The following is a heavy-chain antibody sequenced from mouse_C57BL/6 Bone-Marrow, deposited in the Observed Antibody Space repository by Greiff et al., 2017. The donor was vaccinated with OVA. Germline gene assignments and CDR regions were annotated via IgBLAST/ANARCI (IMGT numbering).Heavy chain of an antibody. Sequence: VQLQQSGAELVRPGASVKLSCTASGFNITDDYMHWVKQRPEQGLEWIGWIDPENGDTEYTSKFKGKATITADTSSNTAYLQLSSLTSEDTAVYYCTPLYYYGSSYFDYWGQGTTRTVSS. D-gene: IGHD1-1*01. V-gene: IGHV14-4*01. J-gene: IGHJ2*01. CDR1: GFNITDDY. CDR3: TPLYYYGSSYFDY. CDR2: IDPENGDT.